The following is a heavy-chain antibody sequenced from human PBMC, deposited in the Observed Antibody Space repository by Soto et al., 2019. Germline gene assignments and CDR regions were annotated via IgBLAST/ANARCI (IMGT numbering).Heavy chain of an antibody. CDR2: ISAYNGNT. CDR3: ARDGVDTATGYYYGMDV. Sequence: QVQLLQSGAEVKKPGASVKVTCKASGYTFTSYGISWVRQAPGQGLEWMGWISAYNGNTNYAQKLQGRFTMTTDTSTSTAYMELRSLRSDDTAVYYCARDGVDTATGYYYGMDVWGQGTTVTLSS. D-gene: IGHD5-18*01. J-gene: IGHJ6*02. CDR1: GYTFTSYG. V-gene: IGHV1-18*01.